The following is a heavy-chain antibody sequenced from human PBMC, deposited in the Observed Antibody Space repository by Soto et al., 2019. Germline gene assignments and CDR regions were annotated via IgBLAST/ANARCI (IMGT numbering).Heavy chain of an antibody. D-gene: IGHD3-22*01. J-gene: IGHJ5*02. CDR3: ARASRDSDSSGYCTQKGGLDL. CDR1: GGSMSSDDYS. CDR2: LYHSGRT. Sequence: KPSETLSLTCAVSGGSMSSDDYSWNWFRQTPGKGLEWIGNLYHSGRTYYNLSLKGRVTISLDSSNDHFSLEVNSTTAADTAVYFSARASRDSDSSGYCTQKGGLDLWGQGALVTVSS. V-gene: IGHV4-30-2*01.